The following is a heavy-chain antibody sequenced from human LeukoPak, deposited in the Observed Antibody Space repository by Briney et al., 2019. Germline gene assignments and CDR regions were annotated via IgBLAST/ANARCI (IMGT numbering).Heavy chain of an antibody. CDR3: ARAKVRAASRTNWFDP. CDR2: IYYSGST. D-gene: IGHD2-15*01. Sequence: SETLSLTCTVSGGSISSSTYYWGWIRQPPGKGLEWIGSIYYSGSTYYNPSLKSRVTISVDTSKNQFSLKLSSVTAADTAVYYCARAKVRAASRTNWFDPWGQGTLVTVSS. CDR1: GGSISSSTYY. J-gene: IGHJ5*02. V-gene: IGHV4-39*01.